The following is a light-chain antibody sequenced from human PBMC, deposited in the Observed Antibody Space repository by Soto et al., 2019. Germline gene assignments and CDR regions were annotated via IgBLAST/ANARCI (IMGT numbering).Light chain of an antibody. CDR3: QQYNNWPRT. J-gene: IGKJ1*01. Sequence: EIVITQSPTTLFLSPGGGATLSCRASQSVSSNLAWYQQKPGQAPRLLIYGASTRATGIPARFSGSGSGTEFTLTISSLQSEDFAVYYCQQYNNWPRTFGQGTKVDIK. CDR1: QSVSSN. V-gene: IGKV3-15*01. CDR2: GAS.